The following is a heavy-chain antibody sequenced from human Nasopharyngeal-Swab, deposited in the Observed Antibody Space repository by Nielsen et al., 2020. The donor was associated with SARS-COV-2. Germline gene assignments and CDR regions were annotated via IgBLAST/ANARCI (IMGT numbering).Heavy chain of an antibody. V-gene: IGHV3-23*01. CDR3: ATDTQWLALFDY. J-gene: IGHJ4*02. Sequence: VRQAPGKGLEWVSAISGSGGSTYYADSVKGRFTISRDNSKNTLYPQMNSLRAEDTAVYYCATDTQWLALFDYWGQGTLVTVSS. CDR2: ISGSGGST. D-gene: IGHD6-19*01.